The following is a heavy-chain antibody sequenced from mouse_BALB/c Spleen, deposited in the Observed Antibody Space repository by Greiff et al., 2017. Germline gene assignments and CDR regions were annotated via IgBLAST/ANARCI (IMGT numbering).Heavy chain of an antibody. V-gene: IGHV1S81*02. Sequence: QVQLQQSGAELVKPGASVKLSCKASGYTFTSYYMYWVKQRPGQGLEWIGEINPSNGGTNFNEKFKSKATLTVDKSSSTAYMQLSSLTSEDSAVYYCTRGVYYGLYYFDYWGQGTTLTVSS. J-gene: IGHJ2*01. CDR3: TRGVYYGLYYFDY. D-gene: IGHD1-1*01. CDR1: GYTFTSYY. CDR2: INPSNGGT.